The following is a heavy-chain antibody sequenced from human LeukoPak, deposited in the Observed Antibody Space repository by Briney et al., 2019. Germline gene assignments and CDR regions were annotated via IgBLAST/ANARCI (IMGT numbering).Heavy chain of an antibody. CDR2: INHSGST. CDR3: ARGRMIVVVITLIGGAFDI. J-gene: IGHJ3*02. D-gene: IGHD3-22*01. Sequence: SETLSLTCAVYGGSFSGYYWSWIRQPPGKGLEWIGEINHSGSTNYNPSLKSRVTISVDTSKNQFSLKLSSVTAADTAVYYCARGRMIVVVITLIGGAFDIWGQGQWSPSLQ. CDR1: GGSFSGYY. V-gene: IGHV4-34*01.